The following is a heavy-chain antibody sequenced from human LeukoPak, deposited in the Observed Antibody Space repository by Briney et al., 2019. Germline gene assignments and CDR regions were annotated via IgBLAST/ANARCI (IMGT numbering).Heavy chain of an antibody. J-gene: IGHJ5*02. CDR3: ARVTTTRWFDP. CDR2: INHRGTT. D-gene: IGHD1-26*01. V-gene: IGHV4-34*01. Sequence: SETLSLTCAVDGGPFSNYFWSWIRQPPGKGLEWIGEINHRGTTNYNPSLKSRVTISVDTSKNQFSLKLSSVTAADTAVYYCARVTTTRWFDPWGQGTLVTVSS. CDR1: GGPFSNYF.